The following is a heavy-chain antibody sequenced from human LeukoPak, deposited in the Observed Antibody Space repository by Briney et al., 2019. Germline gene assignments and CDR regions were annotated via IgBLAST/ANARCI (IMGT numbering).Heavy chain of an antibody. V-gene: IGHV3-15*01. J-gene: IGHJ4*02. CDR2: IKSKTDGGTT. Sequence: GGSLRLSCAASGFPFSNTWMSWVRQAPGKGLEWIGRIKSKTDGGTTDYTAPVKGRFTISRGDSKNTLYLQMSGLKTEDTAVYYCGINQGGEVVNYWGQGNLVTVSS. CDR1: GFPFSNTW. D-gene: IGHD4-23*01. CDR3: GINQGGEVVNY.